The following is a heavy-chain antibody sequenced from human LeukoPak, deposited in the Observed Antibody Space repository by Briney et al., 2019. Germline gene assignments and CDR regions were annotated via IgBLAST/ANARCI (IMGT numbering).Heavy chain of an antibody. V-gene: IGHV1-46*01. Sequence: GASVKVSCKASGYTFTSYYMHWVRQAPGQGLEWMGIINPSGGSTSYAQKFQGRVTMTRDMSTSTVYMELSSLRSEDTAVYYCARLSGLGAFDIWGQGTMVTVSS. J-gene: IGHJ3*02. CDR1: GYTFTSYY. D-gene: IGHD1-26*01. CDR2: INPSGGST. CDR3: ARLSGLGAFDI.